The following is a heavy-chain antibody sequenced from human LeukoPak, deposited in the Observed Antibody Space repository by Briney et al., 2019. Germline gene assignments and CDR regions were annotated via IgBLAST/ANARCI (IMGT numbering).Heavy chain of an antibody. CDR1: GGSFSGYY. J-gene: IGHJ4*02. CDR2: INHSGST. CDR3: ARGRSNSWYYFDY. V-gene: IGHV4-34*01. Sequence: SETLSLTCAVYGGSFSGYYWSWIRQPPGKGLEWIGEINHSGSTNCNPSLKSRVTISVDTSKNQFSLKLSSVTAADTAVYYCARGRSNSWYYFDYWGQGTLVTVSS. D-gene: IGHD6-13*01.